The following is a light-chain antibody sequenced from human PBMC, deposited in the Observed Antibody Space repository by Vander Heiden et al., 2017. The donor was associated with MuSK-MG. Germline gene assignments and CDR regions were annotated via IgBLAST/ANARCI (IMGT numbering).Light chain of an antibody. V-gene: IGKV3-20*01. Sequence: IVLTQSPGTLSLSPGERATLSCRASQNIRDNYSAWYQQKPRQAPRILIYGASSRATGIPDRFSSSGCCTDFTLTISRLEPEDFAVYFCQQYDDTHPYIFGQGTKLEIK. CDR1: QNIRDNY. CDR2: GAS. J-gene: IGKJ2*01. CDR3: QQYDDTHPYI.